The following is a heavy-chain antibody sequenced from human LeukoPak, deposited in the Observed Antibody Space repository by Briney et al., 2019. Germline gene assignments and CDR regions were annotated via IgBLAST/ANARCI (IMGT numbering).Heavy chain of an antibody. D-gene: IGHD6-6*01. CDR1: GYTFTGYY. Sequence: ASVKVSCKASGYTFTGYYMHWVRQAPGQGLEWMGWINPNSGGTNYAQKFQGRVTMTRDTSISTAYMELSRLRSDDTAVYYCAREGVEYSSSSGDWFDPWGQGTLVTVSS. V-gene: IGHV1-2*02. J-gene: IGHJ5*02. CDR2: INPNSGGT. CDR3: AREGVEYSSSSGDWFDP.